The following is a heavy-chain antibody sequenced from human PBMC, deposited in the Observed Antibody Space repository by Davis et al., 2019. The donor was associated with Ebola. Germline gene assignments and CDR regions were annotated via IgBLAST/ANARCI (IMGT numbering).Heavy chain of an antibody. J-gene: IGHJ6*02. D-gene: IGHD6-19*01. CDR3: VNRYSSGWVPHYSYYGMDV. CDR2: IRRTGGST. Sequence: GESLKISCSASGFTFSSYAMHWVRQAPGTGLESVSAIRRTGGSTYYADPVKGRFTISSDNSKNTLYLQMRSLRAEDTAVYYCVNRYSSGWVPHYSYYGMDVWGQGTTVTVSS. V-gene: IGHV3-64D*08. CDR1: GFTFSSYA.